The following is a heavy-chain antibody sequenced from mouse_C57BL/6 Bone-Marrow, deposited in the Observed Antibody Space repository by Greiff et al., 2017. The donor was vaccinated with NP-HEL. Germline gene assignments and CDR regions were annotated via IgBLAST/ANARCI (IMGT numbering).Heavy chain of an antibody. CDR3: VRQYYCGSSYWYFDV. CDR2: IRSKSNNYAT. V-gene: IGHV10-1*01. CDR1: GFSFNTYA. J-gene: IGHJ1*03. D-gene: IGHD1-1*01. Sequence: EVQLVESGGGLVQPKGSLKLSCAASGFSFNTYAMNWVRQAPGKGLEWVARIRSKSNNYATYYADSVKDRFTISRDDSESMLYLQMNNLKTEDTAMYYCVRQYYCGSSYWYFDVWGTGTTVTVSS.